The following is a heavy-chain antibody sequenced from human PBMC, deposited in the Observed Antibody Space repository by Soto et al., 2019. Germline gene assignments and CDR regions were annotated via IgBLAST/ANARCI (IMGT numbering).Heavy chain of an antibody. CDR2: ISTYNGNT. CDR3: AREMVRGVGSDY. J-gene: IGHJ4*02. Sequence: QVQLVQSGAEVKKPGASVKVSCKASGYTFTSYGISWVRQAPGQGLEWMGWISTYNGNTKYAQKLQGRVTMTTDTPPSTAYMELRGLRSADTAVFSCAREMVRGVGSDYWGQGTLVTVSS. D-gene: IGHD3-10*01. CDR1: GYTFTSYG. V-gene: IGHV1-18*01.